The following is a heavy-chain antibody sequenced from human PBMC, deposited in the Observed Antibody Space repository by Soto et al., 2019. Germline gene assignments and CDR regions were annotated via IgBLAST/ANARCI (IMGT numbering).Heavy chain of an antibody. D-gene: IGHD3-3*01. CDR1: GYTFTSYG. J-gene: IGHJ4*02. V-gene: IGHV1-18*01. CDR2: ISAYNGNT. Sequence: ASVKVSCKASGYTFTSYGISWVRQAPGQGLEWMGWISAYNGNTNYAQKLQGRVTMTTDTSTSTAYMELRSLRSDDTAVYYCARSLFGFWSGYRLFDYWGQGTLVTVSS. CDR3: ARSLFGFWSGYRLFDY.